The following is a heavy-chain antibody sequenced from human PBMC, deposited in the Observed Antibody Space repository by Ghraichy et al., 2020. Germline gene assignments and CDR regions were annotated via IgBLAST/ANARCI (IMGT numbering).Heavy chain of an antibody. CDR2: ISAYNGNT. CDR3: ARSRPDYYEENWYFDL. V-gene: IGHV1-18*04. Sequence: ASVVSCKASGYTFTSYGISWVRQAPGQGLEWMGWISAYNGNTNYAQKLQGRVTMTTDTSTSTAYMELRSLRSDDTAVYYCARSRPDYYEENWYFDLWGRGTLFTGSS. D-gene: IGHD3-22*01. CDR1: GYTFTSYG. J-gene: IGHJ2*01.